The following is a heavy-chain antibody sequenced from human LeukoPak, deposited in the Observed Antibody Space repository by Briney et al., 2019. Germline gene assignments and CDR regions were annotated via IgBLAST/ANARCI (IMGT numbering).Heavy chain of an antibody. Sequence: PGGSLRLSCAASGFTFDDYAMHWVRQAPGKGLEWVSGISWNSGSIGYADSVKGRFTISRDNAKNSLYLQMNSLRAEDTALYYCAKDMGSGILWFGELSFDYWGQGTLVTVSS. CDR1: GFTFDDYA. CDR2: ISWNSGSI. V-gene: IGHV3-9*01. D-gene: IGHD3-10*01. CDR3: AKDMGSGILWFGELSFDY. J-gene: IGHJ4*02.